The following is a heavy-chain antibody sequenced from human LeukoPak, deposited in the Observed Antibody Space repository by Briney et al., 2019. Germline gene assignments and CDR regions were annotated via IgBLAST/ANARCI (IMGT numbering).Heavy chain of an antibody. Sequence: GGSLRLSCTTFAFPLGNYWMSWVRQAPGKGLEWVATINQYASEKYYLDSVKGRFIISRDNTDNSLYLQMNNLRADDTALYYCARDVEVAGIRDFWGQGTVVTVSS. CDR3: ARDVEVAGIRDF. D-gene: IGHD6-19*01. CDR1: AFPLGNYW. J-gene: IGHJ4*02. V-gene: IGHV3-7*01. CDR2: INQYASEK.